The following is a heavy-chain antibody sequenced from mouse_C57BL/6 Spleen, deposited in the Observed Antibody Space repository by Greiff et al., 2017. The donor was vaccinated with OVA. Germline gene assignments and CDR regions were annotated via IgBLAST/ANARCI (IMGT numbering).Heavy chain of an antibody. V-gene: IGHV1-55*01. J-gene: IGHJ1*03. Sequence: QVQLQQPGAELVKPGASVKMSCKASGYTFTSYWITWVKQRPGQGLEWIGDIYPGSGSTNYNEKFKSKATLTVDTSSSTAYMQLSSLTSEDSAVDYCARSGLTTVVDWYVDVWGTGTTVTVSS. CDR2: IYPGSGST. CDR3: ARSGLTTVVDWYVDV. CDR1: GYTFTSYW. D-gene: IGHD1-1*01.